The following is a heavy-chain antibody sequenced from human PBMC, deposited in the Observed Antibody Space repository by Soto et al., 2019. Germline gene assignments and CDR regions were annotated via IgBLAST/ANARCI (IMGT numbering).Heavy chain of an antibody. CDR1: GGSFSGYY. CDR2: INHSGST. V-gene: IGHV4-34*01. CDR3: ARMSGQQRFGENYFYYHEDG. J-gene: IGHJ6*03. Sequence: SETLSLTCAVYGGSFSGYYWSWILQPPGKGLEWMGEINHSGSTNYNPSLKSRVTISVDTSKNQFSLKLSSVTAADTGVYLCARMSGQQRFGENYFYYHEDGWGKGTTVTVPS. D-gene: IGHD3-16*01.